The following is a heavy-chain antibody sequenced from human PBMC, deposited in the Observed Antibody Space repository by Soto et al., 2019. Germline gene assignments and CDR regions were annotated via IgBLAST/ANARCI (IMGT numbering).Heavy chain of an antibody. J-gene: IGHJ4*02. D-gene: IGHD3-10*01. CDR2: IYYSGST. V-gene: IGHV4-39*01. CDR1: GGSISSSSYY. Sequence: SETLSLTCTVSGGSISSSSYYWGWIRQPPGKGLEWIGSIYYSGSTYYNPSLKSRVTISVDTSKNQFSLKLSSVTAADTAVYYCARPGLYGSGSYFPFDYWGQGTLVTVS. CDR3: ARPGLYGSGSYFPFDY.